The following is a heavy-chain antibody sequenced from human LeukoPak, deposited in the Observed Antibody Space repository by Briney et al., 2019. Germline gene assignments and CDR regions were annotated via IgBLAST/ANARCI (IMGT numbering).Heavy chain of an antibody. J-gene: IGHJ4*02. CDR1: GFTFSSYA. Sequence: GGSLRLSCAASGFTFSSYAMSWVRQAPGKGLEWVSAISGSGGNTYYADSVKGRFTISRDNSKNTLYLQMNSLRAEDTAVYYCAKMSRIMITFGGATPDYWGQGTLVTVSS. V-gene: IGHV3-23*01. CDR2: ISGSGGNT. CDR3: AKMSRIMITFGGATPDY. D-gene: IGHD3-16*01.